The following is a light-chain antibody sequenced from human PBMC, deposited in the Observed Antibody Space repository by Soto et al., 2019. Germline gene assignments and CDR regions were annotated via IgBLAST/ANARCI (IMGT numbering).Light chain of an antibody. CDR2: QAS. CDR3: QQYDGYPWT. CDR1: QSISNW. Sequence: DIQMTQSPSTLSASVKDSVTITCRASQSISNWLAWYQQKPGKAPNLLIYQASGLESGVPSRFSGSGSGTEFTLTISGLQPDDFATYYCQQYDGYPWTFGQGTKVEVK. J-gene: IGKJ1*01. V-gene: IGKV1-5*03.